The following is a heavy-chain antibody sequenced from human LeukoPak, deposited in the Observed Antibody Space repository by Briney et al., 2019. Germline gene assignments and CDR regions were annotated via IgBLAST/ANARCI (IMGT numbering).Heavy chain of an antibody. V-gene: IGHV4-39*07. D-gene: IGHD2-15*01. Sequence: PSETLSLTCTVSGGSINSTNYYWGWIRQPPGKGLEWIGEINHSGSTNYNPSLKSRVTISVDTSKNQFSLKLSSVTAADTAVYYCARVRRRCSGDSCQNYYYGMDVWGQGTTVTVSS. CDR2: INHSGST. J-gene: IGHJ6*02. CDR1: GGSINSTNYY. CDR3: ARVRRRCSGDSCQNYYYGMDV.